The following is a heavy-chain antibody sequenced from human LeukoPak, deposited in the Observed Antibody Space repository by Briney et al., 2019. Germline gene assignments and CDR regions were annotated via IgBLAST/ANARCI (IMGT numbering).Heavy chain of an antibody. J-gene: IGHJ5*02. D-gene: IGHD2-15*01. Sequence: PSETLSLTCAVYGGSFSGYYWSWIRQPPGKGLEWTGEINHSGSTNYNPSLKSRVTISVDTSKNQFSLKLSSVTAADTAVYYCARGRRTVVAATINWFDPWGQGTLVTVSS. CDR2: INHSGST. CDR3: ARGRRTVVAATINWFDP. CDR1: GGSFSGYY. V-gene: IGHV4-34*01.